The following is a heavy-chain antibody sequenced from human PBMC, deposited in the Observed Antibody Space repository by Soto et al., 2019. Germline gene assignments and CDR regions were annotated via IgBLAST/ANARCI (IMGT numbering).Heavy chain of an antibody. CDR3: ARTGLGTQLWASPYYYGMDV. J-gene: IGHJ6*02. Sequence: PGGSLRLSCAASGFTVDTYATSWVRQAPGKGLEWVSTITGTGITKKYTGSVEGRFTMSRDKSKNTVYLQMNSLRVDDTAVYFCARTGLGTQLWASPYYYGMDVWGRGTTVTVSS. CDR2: ITGTGITK. D-gene: IGHD7-27*01. V-gene: IGHV3-23*05. CDR1: GFTVDTYA.